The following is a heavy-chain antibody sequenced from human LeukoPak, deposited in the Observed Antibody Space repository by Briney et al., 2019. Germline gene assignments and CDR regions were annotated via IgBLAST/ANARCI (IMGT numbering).Heavy chain of an antibody. V-gene: IGHV1-69*02. D-gene: IGHD2-15*01. J-gene: IGHJ6*02. CDR3: ARMGDRAVVVVAARDRYYYYGMDV. CDR1: GYTFTDYY. CDR2: IIPILGIT. Sequence: GASVKVSCKASGYTFTDYYVHWVRQAPGQGLEWMGRIIPILGITNYAQKFQGRVTITADKSTSTAYMELSSLRSEDTAVYYCARMGDRAVVVVAARDRYYYYGMDVWGQGTTVTVSS.